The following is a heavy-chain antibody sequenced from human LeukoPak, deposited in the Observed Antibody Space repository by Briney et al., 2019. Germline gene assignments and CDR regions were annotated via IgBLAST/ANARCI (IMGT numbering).Heavy chain of an antibody. D-gene: IGHD3-22*01. Sequence: SETLSLTCAVYGGSFSGYYWSWIRQPPGKGLEWIGEINHSGSTNYNPSLKSRVTISVDTSKNQFSLKLSSVTAADTAVYYWARGLLTTAGSISAPEFDYWGQGTLVTVSS. J-gene: IGHJ4*02. V-gene: IGHV4-34*01. CDR2: INHSGST. CDR3: ARGLLTTAGSISAPEFDY. CDR1: GGSFSGYY.